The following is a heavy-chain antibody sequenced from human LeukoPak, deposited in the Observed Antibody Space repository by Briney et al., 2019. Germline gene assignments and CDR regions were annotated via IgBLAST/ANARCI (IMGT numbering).Heavy chain of an antibody. CDR3: EIYASSWQYFDY. CDR1: DGSISSYY. CDR2: IYYSGST. V-gene: IGHV4-59*01. D-gene: IGHD6-13*01. J-gene: IGHJ4*02. Sequence: PSETLSLTCTVSDGSISSYYWSWIRQPPGKGLEWIGHIYYSGSTNYNPSLKSRVTISVDTSKNQFSLKLSSVTAADTAVYYCEIYASSWQYFDYWGQGTLVTVSS.